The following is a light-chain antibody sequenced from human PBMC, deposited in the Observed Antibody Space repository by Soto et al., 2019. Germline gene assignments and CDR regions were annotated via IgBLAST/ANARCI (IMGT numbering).Light chain of an antibody. V-gene: IGLV4-60*02. CDR2: LENSGSY. Sequence: QLVLTQSSSASASLGSSVKLTCTLSSGHSSYIIAWHQQQPGKAPRHLMKLENSGSYNKGSGVPDRFSGSSSGADRYLTISNLQFEDEADYYCETWDSDTRVFGGGTKLTVL. CDR3: ETWDSDTRV. J-gene: IGLJ3*02. CDR1: SGHSSYI.